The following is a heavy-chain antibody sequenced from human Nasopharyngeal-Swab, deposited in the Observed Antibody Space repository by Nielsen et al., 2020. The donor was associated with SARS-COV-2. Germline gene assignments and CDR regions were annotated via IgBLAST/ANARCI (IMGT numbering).Heavy chain of an antibody. CDR3: ARGGYYYDSSGYSLFYFDY. V-gene: IGHV7-4-1*02. Sequence: ASVKVSCKASGYSFTSFAMNWVRQAPGQGLEWMGWINTNTGNPAYAQDFTGRFVFSLDTSVNTAYLQISSLKAEDTAVYYCARGGYYYDSSGYSLFYFDYWGQGSLVTASS. CDR1: GYSFTSFA. D-gene: IGHD3-22*01. CDR2: INTNTGNP. J-gene: IGHJ4*02.